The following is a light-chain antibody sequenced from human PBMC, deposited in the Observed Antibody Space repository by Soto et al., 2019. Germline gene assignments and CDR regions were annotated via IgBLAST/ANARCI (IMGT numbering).Light chain of an antibody. Sequence: DIQMTQSPSSLSASLGDRVTITCRASQNIDNYLNWYQHKPGKAPKLLIYATSTLQSGVPARFSGSGSGTESTLTISSLQAEDFATYFCQESYSTPAVSFGGGTKVDIK. V-gene: IGKV1-39*01. CDR1: QNIDNY. J-gene: IGKJ4*01. CDR3: QESYSTPAVS. CDR2: ATS.